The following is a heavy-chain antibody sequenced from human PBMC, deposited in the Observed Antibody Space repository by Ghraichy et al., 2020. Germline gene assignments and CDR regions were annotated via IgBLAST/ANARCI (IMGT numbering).Heavy chain of an antibody. Sequence: GGSLRLSCAASGFTFSSYAMSWVRQAPGKGLEWVSDISGSGGATYYADSVKGRFTISRDNSKNTLYLHMNSLRAENTAAYYCAKDRSSSSPYYFDSWGEGTLVTAS. CDR2: ISGSGGAT. CDR1: GFTFSSYA. D-gene: IGHD6-6*01. CDR3: AKDRSSSSPYYFDS. J-gene: IGHJ4*02. V-gene: IGHV3-23*01.